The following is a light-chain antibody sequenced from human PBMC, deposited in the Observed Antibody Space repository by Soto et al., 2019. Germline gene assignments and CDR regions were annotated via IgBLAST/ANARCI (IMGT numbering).Light chain of an antibody. J-gene: IGKJ2*01. V-gene: IGKV1-12*02. CDR2: AAS. CDR3: QQANSFPYT. Sequence: DIQMTHSPSSASASVGDRVTITCWSSQGISSWLAFYQQKPGKAPKLLIYAASSLQSGVPSRFSGSGSGTDFTLTISSLQPEDFATYYFQQANSFPYTFGQGTKLEIK. CDR1: QGISSW.